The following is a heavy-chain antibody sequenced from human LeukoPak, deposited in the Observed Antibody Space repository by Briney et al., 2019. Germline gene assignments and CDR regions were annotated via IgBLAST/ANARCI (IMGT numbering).Heavy chain of an antibody. V-gene: IGHV3-48*03. D-gene: IGHD3-10*01. J-gene: IGHJ4*02. CDR3: ARDPGNTYYGSGSYFDDY. Sequence: GGSLRLPCAASGFTFSSYEMNWVRQAPGKGLEWVSYISSSGSTIYYADSVKGRFTISRDNAKNSLYLQMNSLRAEDTAVYYCARDPGNTYYGSGSYFDDYWGQGTLVTVSS. CDR2: ISSSGSTI. CDR1: GFTFSSYE.